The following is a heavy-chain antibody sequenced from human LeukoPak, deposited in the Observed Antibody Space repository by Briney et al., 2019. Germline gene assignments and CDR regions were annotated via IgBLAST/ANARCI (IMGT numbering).Heavy chain of an antibody. CDR3: ANAIWFGESNSEY. J-gene: IGHJ1*01. CDR1: GFTFSSYS. CDR2: ISGSGLST. V-gene: IGHV3-23*01. D-gene: IGHD3-10*01. Sequence: PGGSLRLSCAASGFTFSSYSMTWVRQAPGKGLEWVSAISGSGLSTYYAESVKGRFTISRDNFKLYLQMNSLRAEDTAVYYCANAIWFGESNSEYWGQGTLVTVSS.